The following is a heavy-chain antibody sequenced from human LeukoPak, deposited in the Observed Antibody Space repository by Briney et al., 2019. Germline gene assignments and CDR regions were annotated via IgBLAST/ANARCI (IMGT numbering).Heavy chain of an antibody. V-gene: IGHV3-23*03. Sequence: QSGGSLRLSCEASGFTFDAYAMHWVRQAPGKGLEWVSLINKDGSATYYADSVKGRFTISRDNSKNTLYLQMNSLRAGDTAVYCCAKILGGTWLSDYWGQGNLVIVSS. J-gene: IGHJ4*02. CDR1: GFTFDAYA. CDR2: INKDGSAT. CDR3: AKILGGTWLSDY. D-gene: IGHD1-26*01.